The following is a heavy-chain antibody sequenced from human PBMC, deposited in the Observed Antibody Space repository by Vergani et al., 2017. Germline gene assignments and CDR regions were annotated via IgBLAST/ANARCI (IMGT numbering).Heavy chain of an antibody. CDR2: INHSGST. Sequence: EVQLVQSGAEVKKPGESLKISCKGSGYSFTSYWIGWVRQMPGKGLEWIGEINHSGSTNYNPSLKSRVTISVDTSKNQFSLKLSSVTAADTAVYYCARAKLGYCSSTSCPTYYYYYYMDVWGKGP. J-gene: IGHJ6*03. V-gene: IGHV5-51*01. CDR3: ARAKLGYCSSTSCPTYYYYYYMDV. CDR1: GYSFTSYW. D-gene: IGHD2-2*01.